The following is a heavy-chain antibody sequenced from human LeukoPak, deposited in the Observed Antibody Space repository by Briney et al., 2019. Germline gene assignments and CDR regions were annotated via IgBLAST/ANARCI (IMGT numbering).Heavy chain of an antibody. J-gene: IGHJ4*02. CDR3: ARSGGRITILGEGFDY. V-gene: IGHV3-30-3*01. CDR1: GFTFSSYA. Sequence: PGRSLRLSCAASGFTFSSYAMHWVRQAPGKGLEWVAGISYDGSNKYYADSVKGRFTISRDNSKNTLYLQMNSLRAEDTAVYYCARSGGRITILGEGFDYWGQGTLVTVSS. CDR2: ISYDGSNK. D-gene: IGHD3-3*01.